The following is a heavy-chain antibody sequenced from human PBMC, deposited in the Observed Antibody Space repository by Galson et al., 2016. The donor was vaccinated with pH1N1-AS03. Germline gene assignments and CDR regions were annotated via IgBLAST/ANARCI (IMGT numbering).Heavy chain of an antibody. Sequence: QSGAEVKKPGESLKISCKVSGYTFSNHWIGWVRQMPGKGLEWMGIIYPADSSTTYSPSFHGQVTITADQSTSTAYLQWSSLRASDTAMYFCARQQDGRGSGLEWLFWYGMDVWGQGTTVIVSS. CDR2: IYPADSST. V-gene: IGHV5-51*01. D-gene: IGHD3-3*01. CDR3: ARQQDGRGSGLEWLFWYGMDV. CDR1: GYTFSNHW. J-gene: IGHJ6*02.